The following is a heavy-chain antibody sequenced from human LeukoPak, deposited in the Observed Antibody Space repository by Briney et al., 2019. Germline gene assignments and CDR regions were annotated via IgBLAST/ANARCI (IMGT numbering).Heavy chain of an antibody. CDR1: GYTFTSYG. CDR3: ATGPPPPMVRGVISPRNFDY. D-gene: IGHD3-10*01. Sequence: GASVKVSCKASGYTFTSYGICWVRQAPGQGLEWMGGFDPEDGETIYAQKFQGRVTMTEDTSTDTAYMELSSLRSEDTAVYYCATGPPPPMVRGVISPRNFDYWGQGTLVTVSS. J-gene: IGHJ4*02. V-gene: IGHV1-24*01. CDR2: FDPEDGET.